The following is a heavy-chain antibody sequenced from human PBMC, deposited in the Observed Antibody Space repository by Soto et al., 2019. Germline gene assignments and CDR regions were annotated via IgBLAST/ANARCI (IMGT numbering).Heavy chain of an antibody. D-gene: IGHD3-16*01. Sequence: PGGSLILSCAASGFTFSSYGMHWVRQAPGKGLEWVAVIWYDGSNKYYADSVKGRFSISRDNSKNTLYLQMNSLRAEDTAVYYCAGDTMTIMIRYAWAHWGQGTRVTVSS. CDR2: IWYDGSNK. J-gene: IGHJ4*02. CDR3: AGDTMTIMIRYAWAH. V-gene: IGHV3-33*01. CDR1: GFTFSSYG.